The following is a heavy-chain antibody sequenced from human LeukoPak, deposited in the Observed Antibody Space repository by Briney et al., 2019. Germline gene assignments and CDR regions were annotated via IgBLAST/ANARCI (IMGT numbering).Heavy chain of an antibody. V-gene: IGHV3-23*01. D-gene: IGHD6-6*01. CDR3: ANPLWGSSPPFDY. CDR2: ISGSGGST. CDR1: RFTFSSYA. Sequence: GGSLRLSCAASRFTFSSYAMSWVRQAPGKGLEWVSAISGSGGSTYYADSVKGRFTISRDNSKNTLYLQMNSLRAEDTAVYYCANPLWGSSPPFDYWGQGTLVTVSS. J-gene: IGHJ4*02.